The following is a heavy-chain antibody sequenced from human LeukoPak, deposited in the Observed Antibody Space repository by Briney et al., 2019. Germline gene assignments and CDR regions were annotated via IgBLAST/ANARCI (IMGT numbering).Heavy chain of an antibody. D-gene: IGHD4-17*01. CDR2: INSDGSST. CDR1: VFTLDDFA. J-gene: IGHJ4*02. CDR3: ARSNDDYGDYIDY. Sequence: GGSLRLSCAVSVFTLDDFAMHWVRQAPGKGLVWVSRINSDGSSTSYADSVKGRFTISRDNAKNTLYPQMNSLRAEDTAVYYCARSNDDYGDYIDYWGQGTLVTVSS. V-gene: IGHV3-74*01.